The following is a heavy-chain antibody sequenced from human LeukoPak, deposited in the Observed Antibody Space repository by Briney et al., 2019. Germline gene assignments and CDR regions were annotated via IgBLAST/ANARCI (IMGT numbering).Heavy chain of an antibody. CDR1: GFTFSSYA. CDR3: AEEGLSVVPAVINY. D-gene: IGHD2-2*01. CDR2: ISGSGGST. Sequence: PGGSLRLSCAASGFTFSSYAMSWVRQAPGKGLEWVSAISGSGGSTYYADSMKGRFTISRDNSKNTLYLQMNSLRAEGTAVYYCAEEGLSVVPAVINYWGQGTLVTVSS. V-gene: IGHV3-23*01. J-gene: IGHJ4*02.